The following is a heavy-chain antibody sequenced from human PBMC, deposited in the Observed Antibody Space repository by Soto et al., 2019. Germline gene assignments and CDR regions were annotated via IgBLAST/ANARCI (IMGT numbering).Heavy chain of an antibody. V-gene: IGHV3-23*01. Sequence: EVQLLESGGGLVQPGGSLRLSCAASGFSFSTYSMSWVRQAPGKGLEWVSGISGSGGSTYYADSVKGRLTISRDNSDKNLYLRIHTLRAEDTAVYYCAKSRSDSWNDAYFFDFWGQGTLVTVSS. CDR2: ISGSGGST. J-gene: IGHJ4*02. CDR3: AKSRSDSWNDAYFFDF. CDR1: GFSFSTYS. D-gene: IGHD1-1*01.